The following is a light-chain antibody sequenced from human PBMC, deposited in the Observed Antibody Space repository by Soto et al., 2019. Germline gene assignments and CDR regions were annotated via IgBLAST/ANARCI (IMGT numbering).Light chain of an antibody. V-gene: IGLV2-14*01. CDR1: SSDVGAYNF. Sequence: QSVLTQPASVSGSAGQSITISCAGSSSDVGAYNFVSWYQHHPGKAPKLILYEVTTRPSGVSSRFSGSKSGNTASLTISGLQADDEANYYCSSYTSSNTPYVFGTGTKVTVL. CDR2: EVT. J-gene: IGLJ1*01. CDR3: SSYTSSNTPYV.